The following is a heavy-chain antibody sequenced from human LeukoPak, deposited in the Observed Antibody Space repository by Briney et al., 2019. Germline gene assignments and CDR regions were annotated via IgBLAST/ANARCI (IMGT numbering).Heavy chain of an antibody. D-gene: IGHD2-2*01. CDR2: ISGSGGST. CDR1: GFTFSSYA. CDR3: ATLRPGYCSSTSCPHPYYFDY. J-gene: IGHJ4*02. Sequence: GGSLRLSCAASGFTFSSYAMSWVRQAPGKGLEWVSAISGSGGSTYYADSVKGRFTISRDNPKNTLYLQMNSLRAEDTAVYYCATLRPGYCSSTSCPHPYYFDYWGQGTLVTVSS. V-gene: IGHV3-23*01.